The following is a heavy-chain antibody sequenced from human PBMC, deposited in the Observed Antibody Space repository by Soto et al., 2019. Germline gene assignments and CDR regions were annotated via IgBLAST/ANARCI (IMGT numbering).Heavy chain of an antibody. V-gene: IGHV4-34*01. CDR3: ARAKYSSGWDFDY. J-gene: IGHJ4*02. CDR1: GGSFSGYY. Sequence: SETLSLTCAVYGGSFSGYYWSWIRQPPGKGLEWIGEINHSGRTNYNPSLMSRVTISVDTSKNQFSLKLSSVTAADTAVYYCARAKYSSGWDFDYWGQGTLVTVSS. CDR2: INHSGRT. D-gene: IGHD6-19*01.